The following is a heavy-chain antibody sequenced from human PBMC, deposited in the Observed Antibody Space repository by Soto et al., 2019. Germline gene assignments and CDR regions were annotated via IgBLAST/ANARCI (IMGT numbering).Heavy chain of an antibody. J-gene: IGHJ6*02. D-gene: IGHD2-15*01. CDR3: ARTRWGASCYSYFCYYYGVDV. V-gene: IGHV1-69*13. CDR1: GGTFSSYA. CDR2: IIPIFGTA. Sequence: SVKGSFKASGGTFSSYAIKWGRQAPGQGLEWMGGIIPIFGTANYAQKFQGRVTITADESTSTAYMELRSLRSEDTAVYYCARTRWGASCYSYFCYYYGVDVWGQGTTVTVSS.